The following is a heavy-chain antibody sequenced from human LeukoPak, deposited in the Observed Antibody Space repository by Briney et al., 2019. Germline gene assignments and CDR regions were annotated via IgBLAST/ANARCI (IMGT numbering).Heavy chain of an antibody. CDR2: ISSSGSTI. V-gene: IGHV3-48*03. CDR3: ARSRYYDILTGYYKFDY. J-gene: IGHJ4*02. CDR1: GFTFSSYE. D-gene: IGHD3-9*01. Sequence: AGSLRLSCAASGFTFSSYEMNWVRQAPGQVLERVSYISSSGSTIYYADSVKGRFTISRDSAKNSLYLQMNSLRAEDTAVYYCARSRYYDILTGYYKFDYWGQGTLVTVSS.